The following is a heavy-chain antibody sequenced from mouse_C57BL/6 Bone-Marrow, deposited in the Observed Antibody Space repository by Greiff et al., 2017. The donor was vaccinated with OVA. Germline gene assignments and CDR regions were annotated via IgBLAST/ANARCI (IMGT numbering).Heavy chain of an antibody. CDR3: ARKADYDGGAWFAY. CDR1: GFTFSSYG. V-gene: IGHV5-6*01. Sequence: EVQVVESGGDLVKPGGSLKLSCAASGFTFSSYGMSWVRQTPDKRLEWVATISSGGSYTYYPDSVKGRFTISRDNAKNTLYLQMSSLKSEDTAMYYCARKADYDGGAWFAYWGQGTLVTVSA. CDR2: ISSGGSYT. D-gene: IGHD2-4*01. J-gene: IGHJ3*01.